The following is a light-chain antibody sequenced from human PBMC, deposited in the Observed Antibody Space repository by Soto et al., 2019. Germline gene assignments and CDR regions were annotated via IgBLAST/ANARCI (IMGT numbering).Light chain of an antibody. CDR2: AAS. J-gene: IGKJ1*01. CDR3: QQYGSAPRT. CDR1: LSINKNY. Sequence: EVVLTQSPGTLSLSPGERATLSCRANLSINKNYLAWYQQKPGQALRLLIYAASSRATGIPDRFSGGGSGTDFTLTIGRLEPEDFAVYYCQQYGSAPRTFGHGTKVEVK. V-gene: IGKV3-20*01.